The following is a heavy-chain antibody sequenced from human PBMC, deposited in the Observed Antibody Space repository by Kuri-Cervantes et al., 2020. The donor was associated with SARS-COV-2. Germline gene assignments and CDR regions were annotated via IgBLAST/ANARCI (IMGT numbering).Heavy chain of an antibody. V-gene: IGHV1-69*06. Sequence: SVKVSCKASGYTFTSSGISWVRQAPGQGLEWMGGIIPIFGTANYAQKFQGRVTITADKSTSTAYMELSSLRSEDTAIYYCARDSGDWNPDGLDLWGQGTLVTVSS. J-gene: IGHJ3*01. CDR3: ARDSGDWNPDGLDL. CDR1: GYTFTSSG. D-gene: IGHD1-1*01. CDR2: IIPIFGTA.